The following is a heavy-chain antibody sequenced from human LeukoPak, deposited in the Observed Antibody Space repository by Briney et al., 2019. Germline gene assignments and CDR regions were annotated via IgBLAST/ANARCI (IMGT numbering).Heavy chain of an antibody. V-gene: IGHV1-8*01. J-gene: IGHJ5*02. D-gene: IGHD3-22*01. CDR2: MNPNSGNT. Sequence: ASVKVSCKAFGTTFTSFAINWGRQATGQGLEWMGWMNPNSGNTGYAQKFQGRVTMTRNTSISTAYMELSSLRSEDTAVYYCAREARPQDYGSSGYYYLWGQGTLVTVSS. CDR1: GTTFTSFA. CDR3: AREARPQDYGSSGYYYL.